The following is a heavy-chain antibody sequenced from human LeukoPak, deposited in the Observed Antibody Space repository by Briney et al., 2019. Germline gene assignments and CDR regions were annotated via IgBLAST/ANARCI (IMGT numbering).Heavy chain of an antibody. D-gene: IGHD3-3*01. Sequence: GGSLRLSCAASGFTFSSYWMSWVRQAPGKGLEWVANIKQDGSEEYYVDSVKGRFTISRDNAKNSLYLQMNSLRAEDTAVYYCAKDSGGAIDFWSGSNFDYWGQGTLVTVSS. J-gene: IGHJ4*02. CDR1: GFTFSSYW. CDR2: IKQDGSEE. V-gene: IGHV3-7*03. CDR3: AKDSGGAIDFWSGSNFDY.